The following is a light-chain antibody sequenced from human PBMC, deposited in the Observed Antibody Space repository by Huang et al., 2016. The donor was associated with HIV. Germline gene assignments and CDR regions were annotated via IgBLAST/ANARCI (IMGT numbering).Light chain of an antibody. Sequence: DIQMTQSPASLSASTGAKVTLTCRASQAIVKFGAWFQQKPGKVPTVLIYGASILQMGVPSRFSGRGSWTDFLLTITNFQPEDVATYYCQRYDTAPRAFGQGTRVDLK. V-gene: IGKV1-27*01. CDR2: GAS. CDR3: QRYDTAPRA. CDR1: QAIVKF. J-gene: IGKJ1*01.